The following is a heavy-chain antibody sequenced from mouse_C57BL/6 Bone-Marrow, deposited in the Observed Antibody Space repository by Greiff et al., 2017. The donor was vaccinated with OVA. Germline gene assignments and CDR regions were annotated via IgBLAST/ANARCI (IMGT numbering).Heavy chain of an antibody. Sequence: QVQLQQSGPELVKPGASVKISCKASGYAFSSSWMNWVKQRPGKGLEWIGRIYPGDGDTNYNGKFKGKATLTADKSSSTAYMQLSSLTSEDSAVYFCARGVVADENYYAMDYWGQGTSVTVSS. D-gene: IGHD1-1*01. CDR2: IYPGDGDT. J-gene: IGHJ4*01. V-gene: IGHV1-82*01. CDR1: GYAFSSSW. CDR3: ARGVVADENYYAMDY.